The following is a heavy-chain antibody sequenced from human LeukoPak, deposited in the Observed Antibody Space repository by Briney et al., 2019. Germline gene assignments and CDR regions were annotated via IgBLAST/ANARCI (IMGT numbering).Heavy chain of an antibody. CDR1: GGTFSSYA. J-gene: IGHJ4*02. Sequence: EASVKVSCKASGGTFSSYAISWVRQAPGQGLEWMGRIIPILGIANYAPKFQGRVTITADKSTSTAYMELSSLRSEDTAVYYCARALNSYYYGSGSYDYWGQGTLVTVSS. CDR3: ARALNSYYYGSGSYDY. D-gene: IGHD3-10*01. CDR2: IIPILGIA. V-gene: IGHV1-69*04.